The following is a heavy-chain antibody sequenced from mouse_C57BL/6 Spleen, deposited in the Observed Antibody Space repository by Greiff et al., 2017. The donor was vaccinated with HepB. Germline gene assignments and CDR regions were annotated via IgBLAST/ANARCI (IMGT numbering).Heavy chain of an antibody. CDR1: GYTFTGYW. V-gene: IGHV1-9*01. D-gene: IGHD2-4*01. CDR3: ASREYDYDGTWFDY. J-gene: IGHJ2*01. Sequence: QVQLQQSGAELMKPGASVKLSCKATGYTFTGYWIEWVKQRPGHGLEWIGEILPGSGSTNYNEKFKGKATFTADISSNTAYMQLSSLTTEDSAIYYCASREYDYDGTWFDYWGQGTTLTVSS. CDR2: ILPGSGST.